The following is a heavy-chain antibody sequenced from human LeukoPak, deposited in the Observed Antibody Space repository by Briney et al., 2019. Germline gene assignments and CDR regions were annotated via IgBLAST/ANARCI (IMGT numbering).Heavy chain of an antibody. CDR3: ARKTDCSGGSCYYGAFDI. Sequence: SETLSLTCTVSGGSISSYYWSWIRQPAGKGLEWIGRIYTSGSTNYNPSLKSRVTMSVDTSKNQFSLNLSSVTAADTAVYYCARKTDCSGGSCYYGAFDIWGQGTMVTVSS. CDR1: GGSISSYY. CDR2: IYTSGST. J-gene: IGHJ3*02. D-gene: IGHD2-15*01. V-gene: IGHV4-4*07.